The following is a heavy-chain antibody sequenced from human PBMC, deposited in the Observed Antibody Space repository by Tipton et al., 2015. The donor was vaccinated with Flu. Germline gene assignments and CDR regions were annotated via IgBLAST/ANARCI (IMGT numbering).Heavy chain of an antibody. D-gene: IGHD3-3*01. V-gene: IGHV1-2*06. CDR2: INPNSGGT. CDR1: GYTFTGYY. Sequence: QLVQSGAEVKKPGASVKVSCKASGYTFTGYYMHWVRQAPGQGLEWMGRINPNSGGTNYAQKFQGRVTMTRDTSISTAYMERGRLRSADTAGFYCARGSDFGSGPDRGEFAPWGQGPLVPVPP. CDR3: ARGSDFGSGPDRGEFAP. J-gene: IGHJ5*02.